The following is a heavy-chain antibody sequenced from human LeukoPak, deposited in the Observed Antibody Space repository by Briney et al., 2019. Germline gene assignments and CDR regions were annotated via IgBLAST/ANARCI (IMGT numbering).Heavy chain of an antibody. CDR1: GYSISSGCY. D-gene: IGHD2-2*02. CDR2: IYHSGST. V-gene: IGHV4-38-2*01. J-gene: IGHJ6*03. Sequence: SETLSLTCAVSGYSISSGCYWGWIRQPPGKGLEWIGSIYHSGSTYYNPSLKSRVTISVDTSKNQFSLKLSSVTAADTAVYYCARQRAIYYYYYMDVWGKGTTVTVSS. CDR3: ARQRAIYYYYYMDV.